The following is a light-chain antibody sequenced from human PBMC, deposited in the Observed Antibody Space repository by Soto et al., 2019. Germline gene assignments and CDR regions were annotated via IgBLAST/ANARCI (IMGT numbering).Light chain of an antibody. J-gene: IGKJ1*01. Sequence: DIQMTQSPSSLSAAVGDRVTITCRASQNIRYYLNGYQHKPGKAPKLLIYAASNLQNWVPSRFSGSGSGTDFTLTISSLQPEDFATYYCQQSYSTAWTFGQGTKVEIK. V-gene: IGKV1-39*01. CDR1: QNIRYY. CDR2: AAS. CDR3: QQSYSTAWT.